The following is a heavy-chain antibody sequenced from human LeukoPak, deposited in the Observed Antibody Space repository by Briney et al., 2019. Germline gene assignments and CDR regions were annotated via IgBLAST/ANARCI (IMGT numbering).Heavy chain of an antibody. V-gene: IGHV1-46*01. CDR1: GYTFTSYG. D-gene: IGHD6-25*01. Sequence: ASVKVSCKASGYTFTSYGISWVRQAPGQGLAWMGMINPSGDSTTYAQKFQDRVTMTRDTSTSTVYIELSSLISEDTAVYYCARTAARQDAFNIWGQGTVVTVSS. CDR3: ARTAARQDAFNI. J-gene: IGHJ3*02. CDR2: INPSGDST.